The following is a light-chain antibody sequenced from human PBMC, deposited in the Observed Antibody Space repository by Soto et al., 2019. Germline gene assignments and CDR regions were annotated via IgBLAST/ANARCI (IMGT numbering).Light chain of an antibody. CDR3: PQYNSYSWT. CDR1: HSISSW. CDR2: DAS. V-gene: IGKV1-5*01. Sequence: DIQMTQSPSTLSASVGDRVTITCRASHSISSWLAWYQQKPGKAPKLLIYDASILESGVPSRFSGSGSGAEFTLTISSLQPDDFAAYYCPQYNSYSWTCGQGTKVESK. J-gene: IGKJ1*01.